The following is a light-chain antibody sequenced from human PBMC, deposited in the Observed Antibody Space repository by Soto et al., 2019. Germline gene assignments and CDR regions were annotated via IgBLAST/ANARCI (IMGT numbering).Light chain of an antibody. Sequence: QPVLTQPPSVSGPPGQRVTISCSGSSSNIGTNSVNWYQEVPGTAPKLIIYSNDMRASGVHDRFSGSKSGTSASLDISGLQSEDEADYYCAAWVDSLDGSYVFGIGTKLTVL. CDR3: AAWVDSLDGSYV. CDR2: SND. CDR1: SSNIGTNS. J-gene: IGLJ1*01. V-gene: IGLV1-44*01.